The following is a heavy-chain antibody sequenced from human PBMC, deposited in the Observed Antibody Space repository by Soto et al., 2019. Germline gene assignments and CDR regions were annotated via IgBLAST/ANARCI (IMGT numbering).Heavy chain of an antibody. D-gene: IGHD3-10*01. V-gene: IGHV1-69*06. Sequence: QVQLVQSGAEVKKPGSSVKVSCKASGGTFKSYAISWVRQAPGQGFEWMGGIIPIFGTSNYAQKFQGRVTITADKSANTAYMELSSLRSEDTAVYYCARSRYYYGSGSYYSGDYWGQGTLVTVSS. J-gene: IGHJ4*02. CDR1: GGTFKSYA. CDR2: IIPIFGTS. CDR3: ARSRYYYGSGSYYSGDY.